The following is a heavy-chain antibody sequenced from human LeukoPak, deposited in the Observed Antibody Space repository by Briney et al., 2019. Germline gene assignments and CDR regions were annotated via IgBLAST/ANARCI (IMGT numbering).Heavy chain of an antibody. D-gene: IGHD3-10*01. CDR3: ARRSVTRWYYSD. CDR1: GGSISSYY. V-gene: IGHV4-4*09. CDR2: ISPTGGT. J-gene: IGHJ4*02. Sequence: SETLSLTCSVSGGSISSYYGSWIRQPPGKGLEWIGYISPTGGTNYNPSLTSRATVSVDTSKNLFSLELDPVTAADTAVYFCARRSVTRWYYSDWGQGTLVTVSS.